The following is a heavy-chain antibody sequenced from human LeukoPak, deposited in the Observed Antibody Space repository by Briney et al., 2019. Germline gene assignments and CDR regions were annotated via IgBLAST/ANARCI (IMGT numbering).Heavy chain of an antibody. V-gene: IGHV4-4*07. CDR3: AREDPGGGSSFDY. Sequence: PSETLSLTCTVSGGSISDYYWSWIRQPAGKGLEWIGRIYISGTTNYNPSLMSRITMSLDTSENQLSLRLSSVTAADTAVYYCAREDPGGGSSFDYWGQGTLVTVSS. CDR1: GGSISDYY. CDR2: IYISGTT. D-gene: IGHD3-16*01. J-gene: IGHJ4*02.